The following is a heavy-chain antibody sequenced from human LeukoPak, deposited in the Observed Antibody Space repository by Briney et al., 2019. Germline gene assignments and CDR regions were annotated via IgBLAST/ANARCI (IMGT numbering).Heavy chain of an antibody. V-gene: IGHV3-11*04. CDR3: ARSTLGFGYSSSWYGLGDY. D-gene: IGHD6-13*01. CDR2: ISSSGSTI. Sequence: GGSLRLSCAASGFTFSDYYMSWIRQAPGKGLEWVSYISSSGSTIYYADSVKGRFTISRDNAKNSLYLQMNSLRAEDTAVYYCARSTLGFGYSSSWYGLGDYWGQGTLVTVSS. J-gene: IGHJ4*02. CDR1: GFTFSDYY.